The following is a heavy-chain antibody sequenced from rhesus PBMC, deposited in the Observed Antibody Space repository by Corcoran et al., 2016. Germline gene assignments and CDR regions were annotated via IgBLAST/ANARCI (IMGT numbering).Heavy chain of an antibody. CDR3: TTEGSRDPEYFEF. CDR2: IRNKAKGWTA. Sequence: EMQLVESGGGLVQPGGSLRLSCAASGFTFSDHYMEWFRQAPGRGPEWVVFIRNKAKGWTAEYAASVKGRFTISRDDSKNVTYLQMNSLKTEDTAVYYCTTEGSRDPEYFEFWGQGALVTVSS. D-gene: IGHD4-29*01. J-gene: IGHJ1*01. CDR1: GFTFSDHY. V-gene: IGHV3S22*01.